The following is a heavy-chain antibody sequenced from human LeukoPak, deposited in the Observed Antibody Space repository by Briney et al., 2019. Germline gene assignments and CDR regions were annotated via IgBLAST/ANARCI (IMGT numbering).Heavy chain of an antibody. CDR1: GGSISSSSYY. J-gene: IGHJ3*01. V-gene: IGHV4-39*01. Sequence: SETLSLTCTVSGGSISSSSYYWGWIRQPPGKGLEWIGSVYYSGSTYYNPSLKSRVTISVDTSKNQFSLKLSSVTAADTAVYYCASQTYYYDSSGYLWGQGTMVTVSS. CDR2: VYYSGST. CDR3: ASQTYYYDSSGYL. D-gene: IGHD3-22*01.